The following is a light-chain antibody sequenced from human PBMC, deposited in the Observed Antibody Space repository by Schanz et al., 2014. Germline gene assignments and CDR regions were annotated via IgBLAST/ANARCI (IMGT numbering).Light chain of an antibody. CDR1: SSNLGAGYD. V-gene: IGLV1-40*01. Sequence: QSVLTQPPSVSGAPGQRVTISCTGSSSNLGAGYDAHWYQQLPGTAPKLLIYANSNRPSGVPDRFSGSKSGNTASLTVSGLQAEDEADYYCSSYTASSLVVFGGGTKVTVL. J-gene: IGLJ2*01. CDR3: SSYTASSLVV. CDR2: ANS.